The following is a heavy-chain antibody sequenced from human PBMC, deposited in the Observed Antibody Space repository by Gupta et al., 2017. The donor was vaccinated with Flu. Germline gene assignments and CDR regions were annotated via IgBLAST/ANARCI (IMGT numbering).Heavy chain of an antibody. V-gene: IGHV4-59*08. CDR2: IYYNGNT. Sequence: QVQLQESGPGLVKPSETLSLTCTISGGSISSYYWTWIRQPPGEGLEWIGCIYYNGNTDYNPSRKRRVTISIDTSKNQFSLNLNYVTAEDTAVYYCARRSPRGYSYGYLDHWGQGTLATVSS. CDR1: GGSISSYY. J-gene: IGHJ4*02. CDR3: ARRSPRGYSYGYLDH. D-gene: IGHD5-18*01.